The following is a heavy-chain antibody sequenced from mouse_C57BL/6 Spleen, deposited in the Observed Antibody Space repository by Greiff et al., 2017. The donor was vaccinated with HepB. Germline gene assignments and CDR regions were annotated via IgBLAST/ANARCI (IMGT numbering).Heavy chain of an antibody. V-gene: IGHV1-64*01. CDR2: IHPNSGST. Sequence: QVQLQQPGAELVKPGASVKLSCKASGYTFTSYWMHWVKQRPGQGLEWIGMIHPNSGSTNYHEKFKSKATLTVDKSSSTAYMQLSSLTSEDSAVYFCARDPYDYDEAWFAYWGQGTLVTVSA. D-gene: IGHD2-4*01. CDR3: ARDPYDYDEAWFAY. CDR1: GYTFTSYW. J-gene: IGHJ3*01.